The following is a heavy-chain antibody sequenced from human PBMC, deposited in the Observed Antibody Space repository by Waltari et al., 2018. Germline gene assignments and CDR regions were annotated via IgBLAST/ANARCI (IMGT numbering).Heavy chain of an antibody. J-gene: IGHJ3*02. D-gene: IGHD4-4*01. V-gene: IGHV3-48*04. CDR2: ITSSSSTI. Sequence: EVQLVESGGGLVQPGGSLRLSCAASRFTFSRYSMTWVRQAPGKGLEWVSYITSSSSTIYYADSVKGRFTISRDNAKNSLYLRMNSLRAEDTAVYYCVRGLQYSFDMWGQGTMVTVSS. CDR1: RFTFSRYS. CDR3: VRGLQYSFDM.